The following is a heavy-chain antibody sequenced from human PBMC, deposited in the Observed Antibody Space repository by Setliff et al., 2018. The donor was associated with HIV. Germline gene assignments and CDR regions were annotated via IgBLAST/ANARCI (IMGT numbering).Heavy chain of an antibody. CDR2: IYHSGST. CDR1: GYSISSGYY. Sequence: SETLSLTCAVSGYSISSGYYWGWIRQPPGKGLEWIGSIYHSGSTCYNPSLKSRVTISVDTSKNQFSLKLSSVTAADTAVYYCARQGDYYDSSGYCDYWGQGTLVTVSS. J-gene: IGHJ4*02. D-gene: IGHD3-22*01. CDR3: ARQGDYYDSSGYCDY. V-gene: IGHV4-38-2*01.